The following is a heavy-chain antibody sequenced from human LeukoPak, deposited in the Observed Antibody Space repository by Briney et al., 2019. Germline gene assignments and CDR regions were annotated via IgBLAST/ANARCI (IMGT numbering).Heavy chain of an antibody. Sequence: GGSLRLSCAASGFTFSSYEMNWVRQAPGKGLEWVSYISSSGSTIYYADSVKGRFTISRDNAKNSLYLQMNSLRAEDTAVYYCARSLMIDYFDYWGQGTLVTVSS. V-gene: IGHV3-48*03. D-gene: IGHD3-16*01. J-gene: IGHJ4*02. CDR1: GFTFSSYE. CDR3: ARSLMIDYFDY. CDR2: ISSSGSTI.